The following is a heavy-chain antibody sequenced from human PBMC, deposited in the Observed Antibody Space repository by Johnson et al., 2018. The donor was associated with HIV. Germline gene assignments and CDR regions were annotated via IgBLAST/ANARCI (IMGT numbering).Heavy chain of an antibody. J-gene: IGHJ3*02. Sequence: QMQLVESGGGLVQHGGSLRLSCAVSGFTFSDHYMSWIRQAPGKGLEWVSYISSSSSTIYYADSVKGRFTISRDNAKNSLYLQMNSLRAEDTAVYYCARDASLRFLEWFDAFDIWGQGTMVTVSS. CDR1: GFTFSDHY. V-gene: IGHV3-11*04. CDR3: ARDASLRFLEWFDAFDI. CDR2: ISSSSSTI. D-gene: IGHD3-3*01.